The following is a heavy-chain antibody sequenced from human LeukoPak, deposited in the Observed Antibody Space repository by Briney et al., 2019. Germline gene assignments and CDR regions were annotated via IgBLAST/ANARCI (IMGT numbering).Heavy chain of an antibody. Sequence: SQTLSLTCAISGDSVSSNSAAWNWIRQSPSRGLEWLGRTYYRSKWYNDYAVSVKSRITINPDTSKNQFSLQLSSVTAADTAVYYCARGPPGLALIAVAGILDKYNWFDPWGQGTLVTVSS. J-gene: IGHJ5*02. CDR2: TYYRSKWYN. V-gene: IGHV6-1*01. CDR1: GDSVSSNSAA. D-gene: IGHD6-19*01. CDR3: ARGPPGLALIAVAGILDKYNWFDP.